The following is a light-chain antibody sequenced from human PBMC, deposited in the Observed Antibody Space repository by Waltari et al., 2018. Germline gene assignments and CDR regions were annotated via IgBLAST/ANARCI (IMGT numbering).Light chain of an antibody. J-gene: IGKJ2*01. CDR2: WAS. CDR3: QQYYTTLYT. V-gene: IGKV4-1*01. CDR1: QSLLYSSNNKNY. Sequence: DIVMTQSPDSLAVSLGERATINCKSSQSLLYSSNNKNYLAWYQQKPGQPPKLLVYWASTLESGVPDRFSGSGSGTDFTLTISSLQAEDVAVYYCQQYYTTLYTFGQGTKLEIK.